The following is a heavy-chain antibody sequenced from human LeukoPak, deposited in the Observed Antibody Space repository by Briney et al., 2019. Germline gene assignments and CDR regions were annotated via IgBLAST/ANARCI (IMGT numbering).Heavy chain of an antibody. Sequence: PSETLSLTCTVSGDSINSSNYYWAWIRQPPGTGLEWIGSIYYSGSTYYNPSPKSRLTISIDASRNQFSLKLTSVTAADTAVYFCVRHGGLVFVVQAFDPWGQGTLVTVSS. D-gene: IGHD2-15*01. CDR3: VRHGGLVFVVQAFDP. CDR1: GDSINSSNYY. V-gene: IGHV4-39*01. J-gene: IGHJ5*02. CDR2: IYYSGST.